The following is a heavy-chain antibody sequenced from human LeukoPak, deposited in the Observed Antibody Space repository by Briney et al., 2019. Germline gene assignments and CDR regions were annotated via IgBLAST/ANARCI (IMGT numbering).Heavy chain of an antibody. CDR2: ISYNSGTI. Sequence: GGPLRLSCAASGFTFSSYSMNWVRQAPGKGLEWLSYISYNSGTISYADSVKGRFTVSRDDAANSLYLQMTSLRAEDPAVYYCAKGGQQLYYFDYWGQGTLVTVSS. D-gene: IGHD1-1*01. V-gene: IGHV3-48*04. CDR1: GFTFSSYS. J-gene: IGHJ4*02. CDR3: AKGGQQLYYFDY.